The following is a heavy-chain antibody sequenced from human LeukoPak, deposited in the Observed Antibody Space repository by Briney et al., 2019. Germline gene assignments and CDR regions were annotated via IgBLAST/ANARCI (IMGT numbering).Heavy chain of an antibody. CDR3: ARDRGRSTVTTLYFQH. J-gene: IGHJ1*01. CDR1: GFTFSSYG. D-gene: IGHD4-17*01. CDR2: IWYDGSNK. V-gene: IGHV3-33*01. Sequence: GGSLRLSCAASGFTFSSYGMHWVRQAPGKGLEWVAVIWYDGSNKYYADSVKGRFTISRDNSKNTLYLQMNSLRAEDTAVYYCARDRGRSTVTTLYFQHWGQGPLVTVSS.